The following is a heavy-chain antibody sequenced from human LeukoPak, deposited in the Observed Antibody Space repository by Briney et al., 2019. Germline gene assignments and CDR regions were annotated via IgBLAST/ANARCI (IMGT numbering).Heavy chain of an antibody. V-gene: IGHV4-59*01. D-gene: IGHD2-2*01. Sequence: SSETPSLNCTVSGGSISSYYWSWIRQPPGKGLEWTGYIYYSGSTDYNPSLKSRVTISVDTSKNQFSLKLSSVTAADTAVYYCARSGYQLLSGPFDYWGQGTLVTVSS. CDR3: ARSGYQLLSGPFDY. CDR1: GGSISSYY. CDR2: IYYSGST. J-gene: IGHJ4*02.